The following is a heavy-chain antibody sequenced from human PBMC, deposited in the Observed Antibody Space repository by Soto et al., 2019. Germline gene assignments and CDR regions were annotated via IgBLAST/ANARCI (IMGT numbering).Heavy chain of an antibody. CDR3: ARDFSGYDTHYGMDV. CDR2: IIPIFGTA. V-gene: IGHV1-69*01. CDR1: GGTFSSYA. D-gene: IGHD5-12*01. J-gene: IGHJ6*02. Sequence: GASVTVSCKASGGTFSSYAISWVRQAPGQGLEWMGGIIPIFGTANYAQKFQGRVTITADESTSTAYMELSSLRSEDTAVYYCARDFSGYDTHYGMDVWGQGTTVTVSS.